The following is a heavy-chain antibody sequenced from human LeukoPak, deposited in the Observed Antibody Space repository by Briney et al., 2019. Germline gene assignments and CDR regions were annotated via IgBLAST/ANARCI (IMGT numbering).Heavy chain of an antibody. D-gene: IGHD5-12*01. J-gene: IGHJ3*02. Sequence: ASETLSLTCTVSGGSISSYYWSWIRQPPGKGLEWIGYIYYSGSTNYNPSLKSRVTISVDTSKNQFSLKLSSVTAADTAVYYCARHGGYSGYSTDAFDIWGQGTMVTVSS. V-gene: IGHV4-59*08. CDR2: IYYSGST. CDR3: ARHGGYSGYSTDAFDI. CDR1: GGSISSYY.